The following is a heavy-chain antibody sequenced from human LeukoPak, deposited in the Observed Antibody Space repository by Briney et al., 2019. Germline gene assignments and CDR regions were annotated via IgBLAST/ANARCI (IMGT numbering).Heavy chain of an antibody. J-gene: IGHJ4*02. CDR2: ITRGGST. D-gene: IGHD6-6*01. CDR1: GFTLTTYG. V-gene: IGHV3-23*01. Sequence: PGGSLRLACAASGFTLTTYGMSWVRQAPGKGLEWVSGITRGGSTYYADSVKGRFTISRDNSKNTLYLQMNSLRGEGTAVYYCAKRTSGSSGNDHWGQGTLVTVSS. CDR3: AKRTSGSSGNDH.